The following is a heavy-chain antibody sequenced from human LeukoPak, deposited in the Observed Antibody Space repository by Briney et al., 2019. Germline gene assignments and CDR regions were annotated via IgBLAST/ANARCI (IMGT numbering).Heavy chain of an antibody. CDR3: ARSGDSSAYYSF. Sequence: SETLSLTCTVSGASIRSHHWTWIRQPPGKGLEWIGNVYYVGSTSYSPSLKSRVTISLDTSKNQFSLVMNSVTAADTAVYYCARSGDSSAYYSFWGQGILVTVSS. CDR1: GASIRSHH. V-gene: IGHV4-59*11. J-gene: IGHJ4*02. D-gene: IGHD3-22*01. CDR2: VYYVGST.